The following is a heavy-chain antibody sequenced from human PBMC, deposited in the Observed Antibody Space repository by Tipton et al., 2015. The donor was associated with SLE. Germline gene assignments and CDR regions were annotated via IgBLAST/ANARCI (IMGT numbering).Heavy chain of an antibody. CDR3: ARAPSRDWDLYYFDY. J-gene: IGHJ4*02. CDR2: IYYSGST. V-gene: IGHV4-34*01. CDR1: GGSFSGYY. D-gene: IGHD3/OR15-3a*01. Sequence: TLSLTCAVYGGSFSGYYWSWIRQPPGKGLEWIGSIYYSGSTYYNPSLKSRVTISVDTSKNQFSLKLSSVTAADTAVYYCARAPSRDWDLYYFDYWGQGTLVTVSS.